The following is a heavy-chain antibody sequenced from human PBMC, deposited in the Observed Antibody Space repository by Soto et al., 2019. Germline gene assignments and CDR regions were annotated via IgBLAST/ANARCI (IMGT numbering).Heavy chain of an antibody. CDR1: GGSISGYY. D-gene: IGHD3-22*01. Sequence: PSETLSLTCTVSGGSISGYYWSWIRQPPGKGLEWIGNIYYSGSTNYKPSLKSRVTISVDTSKNQFSLKLSSVTAADTAAYYCASSAPDYYYDSSGFDNWGQGALVTVSS. V-gene: IGHV4-59*01. CDR3: ASSAPDYYYDSSGFDN. CDR2: IYYSGST. J-gene: IGHJ4*02.